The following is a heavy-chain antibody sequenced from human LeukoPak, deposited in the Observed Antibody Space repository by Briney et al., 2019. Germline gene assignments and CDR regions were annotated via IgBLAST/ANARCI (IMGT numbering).Heavy chain of an antibody. Sequence: GGSLRLSCAASGFVFSSYAMHWVRQAPGKGLEWVAMISYDGGYEYYVDSVKGRFTISRDNSQTTLYLQMNSLRPEDTAVYYCARDLLGDAFDIWGQGTMVTVSS. CDR2: ISYDGGYE. CDR3: ARDLLGDAFDI. J-gene: IGHJ3*02. CDR1: GFVFSSYA. D-gene: IGHD3-16*01. V-gene: IGHV3-30*04.